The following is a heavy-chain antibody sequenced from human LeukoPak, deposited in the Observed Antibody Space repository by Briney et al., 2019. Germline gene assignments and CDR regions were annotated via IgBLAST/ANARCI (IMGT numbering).Heavy chain of an antibody. V-gene: IGHV3-11*01. Sequence: GGSLRLSCAASGFTFSDYYMSWIRQAPGKGLEWVSYISSSGSTIYYADSVKGRFTISRDNAKNSLYLQMNSLRAEDTAVYYCARDLGSEQLAIAGLGYWGQGTLVTVSS. CDR1: GFTFSDYY. CDR3: ARDLGSEQLAIAGLGY. J-gene: IGHJ4*02. CDR2: ISSSGSTI. D-gene: IGHD6-6*01.